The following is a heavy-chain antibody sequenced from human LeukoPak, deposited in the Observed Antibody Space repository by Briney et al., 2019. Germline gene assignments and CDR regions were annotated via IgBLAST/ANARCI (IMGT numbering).Heavy chain of an antibody. CDR3: AKGSSAYGLPTSPLFDF. J-gene: IGHJ4*02. CDR1: RFALNDYG. D-gene: IGHD3-22*01. V-gene: IGHV3-30*18. CDR2: VSADGTEG. Sequence: GRSLRLSCVGSRFALNDYGMHWVRQAPGRGLEWVAVVSADGTEGHYADSVKGRFTISRDNAKNTLFLQMNSLKTEDTAVYYCAKGSSAYGLPTSPLFDFWGQGTLVTVSS.